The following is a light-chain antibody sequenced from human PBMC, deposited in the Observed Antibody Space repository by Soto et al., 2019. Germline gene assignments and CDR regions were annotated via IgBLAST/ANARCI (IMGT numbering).Light chain of an antibody. CDR2: EDN. V-gene: IGLV6-57*02. J-gene: IGLJ2*01. CDR3: QSYDSSNLV. Sequence: NFMLTQPHSVSKSPGKTVTISCTGSSGSIASNYVQWYQQRPGSAPTTVIYEDNQRPSGVPDRFSGSIDSSSNSASLTISGLKTEDEADYYCQSYDSSNLVFGGGTKLTVL. CDR1: SGSIASNY.